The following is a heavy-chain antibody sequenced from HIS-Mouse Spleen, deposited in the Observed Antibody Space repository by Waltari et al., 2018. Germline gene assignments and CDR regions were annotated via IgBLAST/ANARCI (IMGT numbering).Heavy chain of an antibody. CDR3: AREIPYSSSWYDWYFDL. D-gene: IGHD6-13*01. CDR1: GGPLRTRSYY. Sequence: QLQLQESGPGLVKPSETLSLTCTVSGGPLRTRSYYWGGIRQPPGKGLEWIGSIYYSGSTYYNPSLKSRVTISVDTSKNQFSLKLSSVTAADTAVYYCAREIPYSSSWYDWYFDLWGRGTLVTVSS. J-gene: IGHJ2*01. CDR2: IYYSGST. V-gene: IGHV4-39*07.